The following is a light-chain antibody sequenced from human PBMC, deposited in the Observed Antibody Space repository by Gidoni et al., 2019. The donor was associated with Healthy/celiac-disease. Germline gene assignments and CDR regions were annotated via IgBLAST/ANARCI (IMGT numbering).Light chain of an antibody. V-gene: IGKV3-15*01. CDR2: GAS. CDR3: QQYNNWPVT. J-gene: IGKJ5*01. Sequence: NVMTQSPATPSVSPGERATLPCRASQSVSSNLAWYQQKPGQAPRLLIYGASTRATGIPARFSGSGSGTEFTLTISSLQSEDFAVYYCQQYNNWPVTFGRGTRLEIK. CDR1: QSVSSN.